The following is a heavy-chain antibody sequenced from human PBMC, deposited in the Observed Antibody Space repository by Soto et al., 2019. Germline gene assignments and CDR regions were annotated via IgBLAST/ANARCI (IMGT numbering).Heavy chain of an antibody. V-gene: IGHV4-28*01. J-gene: IGHJ4*02. CDR2: IYYSGST. CDR3: ARNGEYGVTTGYFDY. CDR1: GYSISSSNW. D-gene: IGHD4-17*01. Sequence: PSETLSLTCAVSGYSISSSNWWGWIRQPPGKGLEWIGYIYYSGSTYYNPSLKSRVTMSVDTSKNQFSLKLSSVTAVDTAVYYCARNGEYGVTTGYFDYWGQGTLVTVSS.